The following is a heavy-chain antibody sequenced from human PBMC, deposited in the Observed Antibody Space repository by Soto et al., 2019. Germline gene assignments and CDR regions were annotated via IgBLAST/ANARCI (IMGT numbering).Heavy chain of an antibody. J-gene: IGHJ6*02. CDR3: ARVRCSSTSSYYYYGMDV. Sequence: QVQLVQSGAEVKKPGSSVKVSCKASGGTFSSYAISWVRQAPGQGLEWMGGIIPIFSTANYAQKFQGRVTITADESTSTAYMELSSLRSEDTAVYYCARVRCSSTSSYYYYGMDVWGQGTTVTVSS. CDR1: GGTFSSYA. V-gene: IGHV1-69*01. CDR2: IIPIFSTA. D-gene: IGHD2-2*01.